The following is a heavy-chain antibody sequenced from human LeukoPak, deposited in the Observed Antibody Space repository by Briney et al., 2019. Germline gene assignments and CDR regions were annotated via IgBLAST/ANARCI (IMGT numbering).Heavy chain of an antibody. V-gene: IGHV3-66*01. D-gene: IGHD4-17*01. CDR3: ARDGNYGDAFDI. J-gene: IGHJ3*02. CDR2: IYSDSRT. Sequence: GGSLTLSCAASGFTVSSNYMSWVRQAPGKGLEWVSVIYSDSRTYYADSVKGRFTISRDNSKNTLFLQMNTLRAEDTAVYYCARDGNYGDAFDIWGQGTMVTVSS. CDR1: GFTVSSNY.